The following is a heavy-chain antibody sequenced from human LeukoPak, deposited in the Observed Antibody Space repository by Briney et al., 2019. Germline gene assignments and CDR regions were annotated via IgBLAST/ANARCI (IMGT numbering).Heavy chain of an antibody. V-gene: IGHV1-69*01. Sequence: GSSVKVSCKASGGTFSTHLISWVRQAPGQGLEWMGGIIPILGTPNYAQRFQGRVTITADESTSTAYMEVRSLRSEDTAVYYCARQQMVFDYWGQGTLVTVSS. CDR1: GGTFSTHL. D-gene: IGHD6-13*01. CDR3: ARQQMVFDY. J-gene: IGHJ4*02. CDR2: IIPILGTP.